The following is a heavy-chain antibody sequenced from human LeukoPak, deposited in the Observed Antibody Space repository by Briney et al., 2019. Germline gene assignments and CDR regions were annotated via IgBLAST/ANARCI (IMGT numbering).Heavy chain of an antibody. D-gene: IGHD3-10*01. CDR3: AREYYGSGSYTNWFDP. Sequence: SETLSLTCTVSGGSISSYYWSWIRQPPGKGLEWIGCIYYSGSTNYNPSLKSRVTISVDTSKNQFSLKLSSVTAADTAVYYCAREYYGSGSYTNWFDPWGQGTLVTVSS. CDR2: IYYSGST. V-gene: IGHV4-59*01. CDR1: GGSISSYY. J-gene: IGHJ5*02.